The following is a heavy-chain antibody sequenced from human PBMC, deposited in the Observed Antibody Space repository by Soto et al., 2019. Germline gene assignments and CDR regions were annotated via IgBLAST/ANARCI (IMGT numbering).Heavy chain of an antibody. V-gene: IGHV4-59*08. CDR1: GGSISGYY. D-gene: IGHD6-13*01. CDR3: DP. Sequence: SETLSLTCTVSGGSISGYYWSWIRQPPGKGLEWIAYIYYSGSTNSNPSLKSRVTISVDTSKNQFSLKLSSVTAAAAGFNWFDPWGQGTLVTVSS. CDR2: IYYSGST. J-gene: IGHJ5*02.